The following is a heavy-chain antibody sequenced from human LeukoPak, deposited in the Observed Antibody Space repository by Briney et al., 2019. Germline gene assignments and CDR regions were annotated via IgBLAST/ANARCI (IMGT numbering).Heavy chain of an antibody. D-gene: IGHD2-21*02. CDR2: IIPIFGTA. CDR1: GGTFSSYA. V-gene: IGHV1-69*05. J-gene: IGHJ5*02. CDR3: ARGPSPPKYCGGDCYSWIDP. Sequence: ASVKVSCKASGGTFSSYAISWVRQAPGQGLEWMGGIIPIFGTANYAQKFQGRVTITTDESTCTAYMELSSLRSEDTAVYYCARGPSPPKYCGGDCYSWIDPWGQGTLVTVSS.